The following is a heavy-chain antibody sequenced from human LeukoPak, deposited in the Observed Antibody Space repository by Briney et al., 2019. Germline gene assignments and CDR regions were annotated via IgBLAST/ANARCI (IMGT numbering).Heavy chain of an antibody. Sequence: PGGSLRLSCAASGFTFSNAWMSWVRQAPGKGLEWVGRIKSKTDGGTTDYAAPVKGRFTISRDDSKNTLYLQMNSLKTEDTAVYYCTTDSHYYDSSGYYYVGDYWGQGTLVTVSS. V-gene: IGHV3-15*01. CDR1: GFTFSNAW. J-gene: IGHJ4*02. D-gene: IGHD3-22*01. CDR3: TTDSHYYDSSGYYYVGDY. CDR2: IKSKTDGGTT.